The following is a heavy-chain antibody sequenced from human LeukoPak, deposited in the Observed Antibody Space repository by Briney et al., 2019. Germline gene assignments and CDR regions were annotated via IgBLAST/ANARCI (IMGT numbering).Heavy chain of an antibody. J-gene: IGHJ4*02. CDR2: IYWDDDK. CDR1: GFSLSTSEVG. V-gene: IGHV2-5*02. Sequence: ESGPTPVKPTQTLTLTCTFSGFSLSTSEVGVGWIRQPPGKALEWLALIYWDDDKRYSPSLKSRLTITKDTPKNQVVLTMTNMDPVDTATYYCAHRPVIGAPFDSWGQGTLVTVSS. CDR3: AHRPVIGAPFDS. D-gene: IGHD2/OR15-2a*01.